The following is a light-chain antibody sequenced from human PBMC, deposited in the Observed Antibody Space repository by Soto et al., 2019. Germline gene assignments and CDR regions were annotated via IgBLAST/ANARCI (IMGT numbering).Light chain of an antibody. J-gene: IGKJ1*01. Sequence: DIQMTLSLSTLSASVRDRVTITIRASQSISSWLVWYQQKPGKAPKLLIYKASSLESGVPSRFSGSGSGTEFTLTICSLQPDDFATYDCPRCFWHWTFGEGAKVDI. CDR3: PRCFWHWT. V-gene: IGKV1-5*03. CDR2: KAS. CDR1: QSISSW.